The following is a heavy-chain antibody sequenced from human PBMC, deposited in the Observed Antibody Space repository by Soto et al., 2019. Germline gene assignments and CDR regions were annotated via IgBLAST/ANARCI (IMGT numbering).Heavy chain of an antibody. CDR3: ATHPPYGPLDH. D-gene: IGHD4-17*01. J-gene: IGHJ4*02. CDR1: GGSINSSSNH. CDR2: IYYSENT. V-gene: IGHV4-39*01. Sequence: SETLSLTCTVSGGSINSSSNHWGWIRQPPGKGLEWIGNIYYSENTYYNPSLKSRVTISVDTSKNQFSLRLTSVTAADTAVYYCATHPPYGPLDHWGQGTLVTVSS.